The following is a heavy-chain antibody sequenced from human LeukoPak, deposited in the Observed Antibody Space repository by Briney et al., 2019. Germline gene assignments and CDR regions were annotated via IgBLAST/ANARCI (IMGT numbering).Heavy chain of an antibody. CDR3: VRSPRYTAMGAYYFDY. CDR1: GFSLGTTGVC. J-gene: IGHJ4*02. V-gene: IGHV2-5*01. Sequence: ESGPTLVKPTQTLTLTCTFSGFSLGTTGVCVGWIRQPPAKALEWLALIYWNDDEHYSPSLRSRLTITKDTSKNQVVLTMTNLDPVDTATYYCVRSPRYTAMGAYYFDYWGQGALVTVSS. D-gene: IGHD5-18*01. CDR2: IYWNDDE.